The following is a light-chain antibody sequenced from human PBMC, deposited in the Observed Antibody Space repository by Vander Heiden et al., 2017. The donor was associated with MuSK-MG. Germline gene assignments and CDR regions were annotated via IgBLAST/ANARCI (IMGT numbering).Light chain of an antibody. Sequence: DIQMTQSPSSLSAYVGDRVTITCRASQSISSYLNWYQQKPGKATKLLIYAASSLQSGVPSRFSGSGSGTDFTLTISSLQPEDFATYYCQQSYSTSWTFGQGTKVEIK. CDR2: AAS. J-gene: IGKJ1*01. CDR1: QSISSY. V-gene: IGKV1-39*01. CDR3: QQSYSTSWT.